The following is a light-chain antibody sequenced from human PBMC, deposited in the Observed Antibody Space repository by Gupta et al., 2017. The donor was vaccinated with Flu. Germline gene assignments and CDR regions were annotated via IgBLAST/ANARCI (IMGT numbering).Light chain of an antibody. J-gene: IGKJ2*01. CDR2: AAS. V-gene: IGKV1-39*01. CDR3: QQSYTTPYT. Sequence: DIQMTQSPSSLSASVGDRVTITCRASQSFSGYLNWFQQKPGEAPKLLIYAASSLQSGVSSRFSGSGSGTEFTLTISGLQLEDLATYFCQQSYTTPYTFGQGTILEIK. CDR1: QSFSGY.